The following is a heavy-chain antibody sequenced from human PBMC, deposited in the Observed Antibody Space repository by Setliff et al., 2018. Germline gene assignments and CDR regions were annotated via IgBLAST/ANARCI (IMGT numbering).Heavy chain of an antibody. D-gene: IGHD6-19*01. CDR1: GFVFGTYG. V-gene: IGHV3-30*03. CDR3: AREGSIGWSQYFHH. J-gene: IGHJ1*01. CDR2: ISYDGFKI. Sequence: GESLKISCAASGFVFGTYGMHWVRQAPGRGLEWVTFISYDGFKIYYAESVKGRFTISRDISTNTLFLEIDSLRSEDTGLYYCAREGSIGWSQYFHHWGQGTPVTVSS.